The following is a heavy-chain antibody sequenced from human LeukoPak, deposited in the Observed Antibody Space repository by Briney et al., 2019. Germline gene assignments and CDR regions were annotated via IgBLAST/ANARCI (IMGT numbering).Heavy chain of an antibody. V-gene: IGHV4-59*01. Sequence: PSETLSLTCTVSGGSISSYYWSWIRQPPGKGLEWIGYIYYSGSTNYNPSLKSRVIISVDTSKNQFSLEVTSVTAADTAVYYCARNTSSSPWFDPWGQGTLVTVSS. J-gene: IGHJ5*02. CDR1: GGSISSYY. CDR3: ARNTSSSPWFDP. CDR2: IYYSGST. D-gene: IGHD6-6*01.